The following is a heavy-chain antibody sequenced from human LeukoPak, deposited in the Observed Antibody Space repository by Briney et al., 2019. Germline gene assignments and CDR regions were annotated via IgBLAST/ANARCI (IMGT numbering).Heavy chain of an antibody. V-gene: IGHV4-34*01. J-gene: IGHJ6*03. Sequence: SETLSLTCAVYGGSFSGYYWSWIRQPPGKGLEWIGEINHSGSTNYNPALKSRDTISVDTSKNQCSLNLSSVTAADKAVYYCARDPSYYYCYSMDVWGKGTTVTVSS. D-gene: IGHD6-6*01. CDR1: GGSFSGYY. CDR3: ARDPSYYYCYSMDV. CDR2: INHSGST.